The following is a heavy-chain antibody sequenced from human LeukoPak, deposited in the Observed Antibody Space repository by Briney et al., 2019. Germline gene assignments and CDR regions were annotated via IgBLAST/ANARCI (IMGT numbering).Heavy chain of an antibody. D-gene: IGHD6-19*01. V-gene: IGHV3-21*01. CDR1: GFTFSSYS. CDR3: ASPWLVNAY. CDR2: ISSSSTYI. J-gene: IGHJ4*02. Sequence: GGSLRLSCAASGFTFSSYSMNWVRQAPGKGLEWVSSISSSSTYIYYADSVKGRFTISRDNAKNSLYLQMNSLRAEDTAVYYCASPWLVNAYWGQGTLVTVSS.